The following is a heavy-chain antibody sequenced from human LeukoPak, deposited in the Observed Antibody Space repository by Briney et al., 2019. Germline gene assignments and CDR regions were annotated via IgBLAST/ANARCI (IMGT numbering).Heavy chain of an antibody. Sequence: ASVKVSCKASGYTFTSYDFNWVRQATGQRPEWMGWMSPNSGDTGYAQKFQDRVTMTRNTSISTAYMELSSLRSDDTAVYYCARGPPNWGYGYWGPGTLVTVSS. CDR1: GYTFTSYD. D-gene: IGHD7-27*01. J-gene: IGHJ4*02. V-gene: IGHV1-8*01. CDR3: ARGPPNWGYGY. CDR2: MSPNSGDT.